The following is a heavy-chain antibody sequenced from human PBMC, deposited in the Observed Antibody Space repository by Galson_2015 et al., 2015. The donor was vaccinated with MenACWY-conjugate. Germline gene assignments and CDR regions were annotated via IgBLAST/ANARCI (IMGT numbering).Heavy chain of an antibody. CDR2: IKQDASEK. D-gene: IGHD3-10*01. CDR1: GFSFSGSW. Sequence: SLRLSCAASGFSFSGSWMSWVRQAPGKGLEWVANIKQDASEKYYVDSVKGRFAISRDNAKTSLYLQMNSLGAEDTAVYYCAARLLHSGGMDVWGQGTTVTVSS. CDR3: AARLLHSGGMDV. J-gene: IGHJ6*02. V-gene: IGHV3-7*03.